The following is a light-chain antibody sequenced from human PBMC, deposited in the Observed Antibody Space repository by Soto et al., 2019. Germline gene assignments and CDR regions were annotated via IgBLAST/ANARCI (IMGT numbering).Light chain of an antibody. V-gene: IGKV3-20*01. CDR1: QSVSSSY. CDR2: GAS. Sequence: EIVLTQSPVTLSLSPGERATLSFRSSQSVSSSYLAWYQQKPGQAPRLLIYGASSRATGIPDRFSGSGSGTDFTLTISRLEPEDFAVYYCQQYGSSRTFGQGTKVDIK. CDR3: QQYGSSRT. J-gene: IGKJ1*01.